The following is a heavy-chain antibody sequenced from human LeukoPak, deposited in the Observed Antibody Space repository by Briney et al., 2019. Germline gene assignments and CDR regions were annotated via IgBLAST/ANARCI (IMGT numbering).Heavy chain of an antibody. J-gene: IGHJ3*02. CDR2: ISSGGTI. Sequence: GGSLRLSCAAFGFTFSSYEMNWVRQAPGKGLEWVSYISSGGTIYYADSVKGRITISRDNAKNSLYLQMNSLRAEDTVVYYCAREAFDAFDIWGQGAVVTVSS. CDR3: AREAFDAFDI. V-gene: IGHV3-48*03. CDR1: GFTFSSYE.